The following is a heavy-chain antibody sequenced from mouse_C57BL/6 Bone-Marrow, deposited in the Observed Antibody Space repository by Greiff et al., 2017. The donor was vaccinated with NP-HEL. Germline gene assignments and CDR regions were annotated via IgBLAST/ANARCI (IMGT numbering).Heavy chain of an antibody. CDR3: ARQGNYFDF. Sequence: EVHLVESGGDLVKPGGSLKLSCAASGFTFSSYGMSWVRQTPDKRLEWVATISSGGSYTYYPDSVKGRFTISRDKAKNTLYLQMSSLKSEDTAMYYCARQGNYFDFWGQGTTLTVSS. CDR1: GFTFSSYG. V-gene: IGHV5-6*01. J-gene: IGHJ2*01. CDR2: ISSGGSYT.